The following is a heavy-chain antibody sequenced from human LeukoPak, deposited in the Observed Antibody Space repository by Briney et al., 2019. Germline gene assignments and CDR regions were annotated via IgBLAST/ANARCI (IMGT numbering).Heavy chain of an antibody. V-gene: IGHV4-59*01. J-gene: IGHJ5*02. D-gene: IGHD3-3*01. CDR1: GGSISSYY. Sequence: SETLSLTCTVSGGSISSYYWSWIRQPPGKGLEWIGYIYYSGSTNYNPSLKSRVTISVDTSKNRFSLKLSSVTAADTAVYYCARSNYDFWSGFGYRYNWFDPWGQGTLVTVSS. CDR3: ARSNYDFWSGFGYRYNWFDP. CDR2: IYYSGST.